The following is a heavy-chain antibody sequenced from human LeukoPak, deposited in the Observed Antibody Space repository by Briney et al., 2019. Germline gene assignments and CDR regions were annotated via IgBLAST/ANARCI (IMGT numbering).Heavy chain of an antibody. D-gene: IGHD3-10*01. V-gene: IGHV3-23*01. J-gene: IGHJ6*04. CDR1: GFTFNSYA. Sequence: GGSLRLSCAAPGFTFNSYAMSWVRQAPGKGLEWVSALSAAGGSTHYADSVRGRFTISRDNSQNTMYLQMNSLRAEDTAVYYCAKDKHTYYYGSGSYYYGMDVWGKGTTVTVSS. CDR3: AKDKHTYYYGSGSYYYGMDV. CDR2: LSAAGGST.